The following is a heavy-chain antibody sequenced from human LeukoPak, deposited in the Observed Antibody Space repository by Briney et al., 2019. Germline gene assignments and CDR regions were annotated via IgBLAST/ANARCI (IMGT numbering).Heavy chain of an antibody. CDR1: GFTFGRFS. CDR2: ISASGGT. V-gene: IGHV3-23*01. J-gene: IGHJ4*02. CDR3: AKDSGTYYKGFDY. D-gene: IGHD1-26*01. Sequence: GGSLRLSCAASGFTFGRFSMSWARQAPGKGLDWVSAISASGGTYYADSVKGRFTISRDNSKNTLYLQMNSLRAEDTAVYYCAKDSGTYYKGFDYWGQGTLVTVSS.